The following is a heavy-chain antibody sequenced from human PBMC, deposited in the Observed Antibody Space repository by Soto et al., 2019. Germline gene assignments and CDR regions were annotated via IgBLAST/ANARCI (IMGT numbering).Heavy chain of an antibody. V-gene: IGHV4-38-2*01. CDR2: VYHSGTT. Sequence: SETLSLTCAVSGYSISSGYYWGWIRQPPGKGLEWIGSVYHSGTTYYNPSLKSRVTISSDTSKNQFSLKLNSVTAADTAVYYCTRSLYSSSWYAGYWGQGTLVTISS. CDR1: GYSISSGYY. D-gene: IGHD6-13*01. J-gene: IGHJ4*02. CDR3: TRSLYSSSWYAGY.